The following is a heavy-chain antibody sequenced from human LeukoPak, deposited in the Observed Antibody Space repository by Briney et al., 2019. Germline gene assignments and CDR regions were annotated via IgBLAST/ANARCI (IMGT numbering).Heavy chain of an antibody. CDR1: GGSISSYY. CDR2: IYYSGST. Sequence: SETLSLTCTVSGGSISSYYWSWIRQPPGKGLEWIGYIYYSGSTNYNPSLKSRVTISVDTSKNQFSLKLSSVTAADTAVYYCARDRIAARFFSPTTHWYFDLWGRGTLVTVSS. V-gene: IGHV4-59*01. CDR3: ARDRIAARFFSPTTHWYFDL. D-gene: IGHD6-6*01. J-gene: IGHJ2*01.